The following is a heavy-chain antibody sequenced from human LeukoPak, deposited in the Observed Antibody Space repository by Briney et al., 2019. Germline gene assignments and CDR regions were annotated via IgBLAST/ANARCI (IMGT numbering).Heavy chain of an antibody. CDR1: GYTFSSYS. CDR2: ISVRSNYI. Sequence: GGSLRLSCAASGYTFSSYSINWVRRAPGKGLEWVSSISVRSNYIYYADSVRGRFSISRDDARDSLYLQMNSLRAEDTAVYFCVRLRRNSDTSGFYYYYDYWGQGILVTVSS. J-gene: IGHJ4*02. CDR3: VRLRRNSDTSGFYYYYDY. V-gene: IGHV3-21*01. D-gene: IGHD3-22*01.